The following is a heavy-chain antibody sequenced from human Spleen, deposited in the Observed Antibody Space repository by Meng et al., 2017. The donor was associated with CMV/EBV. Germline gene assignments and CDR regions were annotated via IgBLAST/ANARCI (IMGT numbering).Heavy chain of an antibody. J-gene: IGHJ6*02. CDR3: VPHDCAMDV. V-gene: IGHV3-7*01. Sequence: GGSLRLSCAASGFTFRNYWVSWVRQAPGKGLEWVANINGDGSDKGYVDSVKGRFTISRDNARNSLYMEMNSLRPEDTAVYYCVPHDCAMDVWGQGTTVTV. CDR1: GFTFRNYW. CDR2: INGDGSDK.